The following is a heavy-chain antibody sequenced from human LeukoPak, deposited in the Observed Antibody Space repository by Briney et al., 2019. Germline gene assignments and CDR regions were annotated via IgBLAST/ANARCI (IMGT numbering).Heavy chain of an antibody. CDR1: GFTVSSNY. V-gene: IGHV3-66*01. CDR2: IYSGGST. D-gene: IGHD1-26*01. J-gene: IGHJ2*01. Sequence: PGGSLRLSCAASGFTVSSNYMSWVRQAPGKGLEWVSVIYSGGSTYYADSVKGRFTISRDNSKNTLYLQMNSLRAEDTAVYYCARDPVGATTWYFDLWGRGTLVTVSS. CDR3: ARDPVGATTWYFDL.